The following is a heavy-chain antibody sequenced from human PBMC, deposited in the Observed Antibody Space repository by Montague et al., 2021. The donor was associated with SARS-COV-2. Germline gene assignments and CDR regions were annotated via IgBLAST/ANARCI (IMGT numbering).Heavy chain of an antibody. CDR1: GTSFSGYY. D-gene: IGHD3-10*01. J-gene: IGHJ6*03. V-gene: IGHV4-34*01. CDR2: INHGGCT. CDR3: ARLRDGVVPSPILGVGPYYSYYYMDV. Sequence: SETLSLTCAVHGTSFSGYYWNWIRQPPGKGLEWIGEINHGGCTKYSPSLKSRLTISADTSKNQFSLKLTSVAAADTAVYYCARLRDGVVPSPILGVGPYYSYYYMDVWGRGTTVIVSS.